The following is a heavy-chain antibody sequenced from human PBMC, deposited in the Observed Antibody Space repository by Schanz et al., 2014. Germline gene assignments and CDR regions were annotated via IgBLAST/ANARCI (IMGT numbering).Heavy chain of an antibody. J-gene: IGHJ3*01. CDR2: ISGSGGST. CDR3: ARDEGRDGYNLAFDV. V-gene: IGHV3-23*04. D-gene: IGHD5-12*01. CDR1: GFTFSSYG. Sequence: EVQLVESGGGLVQPGGSLRLSCAASGFTFSSYGMSWVRQAPGKGLEWVSAISGSGGSTYYADSVKGRFTISRDNSKNTLYLQLNSLRAEDTAVYFCARDEGRDGYNLAFDVWGQGPLVTVSS.